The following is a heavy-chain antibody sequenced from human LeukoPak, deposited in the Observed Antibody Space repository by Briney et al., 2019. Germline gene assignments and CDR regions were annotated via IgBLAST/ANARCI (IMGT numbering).Heavy chain of an antibody. J-gene: IGHJ5*02. D-gene: IGHD6-6*01. Sequence: GGSLRLSCAASGFTFSSYAMSWVRQAPGKGLEWVSAISGSGGSTYYADSVKGRFTISRDNSKNTLYLQMNSLGAEDTAVYYCAKDLRSSSRVVSWFDPWGQGTLVTVSS. V-gene: IGHV3-23*01. CDR2: ISGSGGST. CDR3: AKDLRSSSRVVSWFDP. CDR1: GFTFSSYA.